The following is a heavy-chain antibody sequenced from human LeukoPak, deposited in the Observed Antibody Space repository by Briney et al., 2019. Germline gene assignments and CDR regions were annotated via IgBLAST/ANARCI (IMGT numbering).Heavy chain of an antibody. CDR3: AREGAGGTATYFDY. J-gene: IGHJ4*02. V-gene: IGHV4-31*03. CDR1: GGSISSGGYY. Sequence: SETLSLTCTVSGGSISSGGYYWSWIRQHPGKGLEWIGYIYYSGSTYYNPSLKSRVTISVDTSKNQFSLKLSSVTAADTAVYYCAREGAGGTATYFDYWGQGTLVTVSS. D-gene: IGHD2-15*01. CDR2: IYYSGST.